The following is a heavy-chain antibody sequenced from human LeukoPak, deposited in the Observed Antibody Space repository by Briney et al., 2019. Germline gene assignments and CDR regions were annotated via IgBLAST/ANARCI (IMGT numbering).Heavy chain of an antibody. V-gene: IGHV4-39*01. CDR1: GGSISSSSYY. Sequence: PSETLSLTCTVSGGSISSSSYYWGWIRQPPGKGREWIGRIYYSGSTYYNPCLKSRVTISVDTSKNQFSLKLSSVTAADTAVYYCARVEQWLVDLIGYFDYWGQGTLVTVSS. D-gene: IGHD6-19*01. J-gene: IGHJ4*02. CDR3: ARVEQWLVDLIGYFDY. CDR2: IYYSGST.